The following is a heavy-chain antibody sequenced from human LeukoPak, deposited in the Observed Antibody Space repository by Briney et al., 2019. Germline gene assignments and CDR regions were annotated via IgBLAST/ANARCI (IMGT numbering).Heavy chain of an antibody. J-gene: IGHJ5*02. V-gene: IGHV1-3*01. CDR2: INAGNGNT. D-gene: IGHD1-26*01. CDR3: ARELRSYSGSYAP. CDR1: GYTLTSYA. Sequence: ASVKVSCKASGYTLTSYAMHWVRQAPGQRLEWMGWINAGNGNTKYSQKFQGRVTITRDTSASTAYMELSSLRSEDTAVYYCARELRSYSGSYAPWGQGTLVTVSS.